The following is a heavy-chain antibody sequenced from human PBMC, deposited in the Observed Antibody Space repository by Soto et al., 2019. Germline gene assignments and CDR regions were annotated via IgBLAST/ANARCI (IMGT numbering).Heavy chain of an antibody. CDR2: ISYDGSNK. V-gene: IGHV3-30*09. CDR3: ARGDPYYGMDV. CDR1: GFTFSNYI. J-gene: IGHJ6*02. Sequence: QVQLVESGGDVVQPGGSLRLSCAASGFTFSNYIFYWVRQAPGKGPEWVAAISYDGSNKQYADSVKGRYAISRDNPGNTLDLQMNSLRGYYTGLYYGARGDPYYGMDVWGQGTTVTVSS.